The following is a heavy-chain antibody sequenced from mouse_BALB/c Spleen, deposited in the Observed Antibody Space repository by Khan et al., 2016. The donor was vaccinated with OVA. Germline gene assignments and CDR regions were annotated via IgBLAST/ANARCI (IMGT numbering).Heavy chain of an antibody. CDR3: ARSNYGNYYFDY. J-gene: IGHJ2*01. Sequence: QVQLKESGAELVRPGSSVKISCKTSGYAFSSNWMNWVKQRPGQGLEWIGQIYPGDGDTNYNGKFKGKATLTVDKSSSTANVQLSSLTSEDSAVYFGARSNYGNYYFDYWGQGTTLTVSS. CDR1: GYAFSSNW. D-gene: IGHD2-1*01. V-gene: IGHV1-80*01. CDR2: IYPGDGDT.